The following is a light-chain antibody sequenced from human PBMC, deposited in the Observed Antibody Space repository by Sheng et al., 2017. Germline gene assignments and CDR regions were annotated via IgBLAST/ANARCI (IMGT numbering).Light chain of an antibody. J-gene: IGKJ4*01. CDR2: VVP. Sequence: EIVMTQSPATLSVSPGEGATLSCRASQSVRSYLACTSRNLARLPGSSSMVVPPGPLVSQPGSSGXGSGTEFTLTISSLQSEDSAEYFCQQYDEWPLNFGGGTKVEIK. CDR1: QSVRSY. CDR3: QQYDEWPLN. V-gene: IGKV3-15*01.